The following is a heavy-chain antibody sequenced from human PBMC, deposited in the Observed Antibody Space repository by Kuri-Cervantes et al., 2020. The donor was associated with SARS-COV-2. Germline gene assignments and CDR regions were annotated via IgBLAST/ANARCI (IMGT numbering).Heavy chain of an antibody. V-gene: IGHV3-23*01. CDR3: AKQPGFVSRYFDL. CDR1: GFTFSSYA. Sequence: GGSLRLSCAASGFTFSSYAMSWVRQAPGKGLEWVSAISGSGGSTYYADSVKGRFTISRDNSKNTLYLQMSSLRAEDTAVYYCAKQPGFVSRYFDLWGRGTLVTVSS. J-gene: IGHJ2*01. CDR2: ISGSGGST.